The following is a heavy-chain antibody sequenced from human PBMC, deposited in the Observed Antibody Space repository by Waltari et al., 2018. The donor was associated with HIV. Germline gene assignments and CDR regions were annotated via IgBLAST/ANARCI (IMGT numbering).Heavy chain of an antibody. CDR2: INPKSGGT. CDR1: GYTFTGYY. J-gene: IGHJ6*02. Sequence: QVHLVQSGAAVKKPGASVVVPCNDSGYTFTGYYLHWVRQAPGQGLEWMGWINPKSGGTKSAQKFQGRVTMTRDTSISTAYMELSRLKSDDTAVFYCARERGKIIAARPEGYYYYGMDVWGQGTTVTVSS. CDR3: ARERGKIIAARPEGYYYYGMDV. D-gene: IGHD6-6*01. V-gene: IGHV1-2*02.